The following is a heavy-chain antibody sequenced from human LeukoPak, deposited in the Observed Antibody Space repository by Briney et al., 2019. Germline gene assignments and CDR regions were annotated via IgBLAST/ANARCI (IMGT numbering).Heavy chain of an antibody. D-gene: IGHD2-21*02. V-gene: IGHV4-39*01. CDR3: ARAAYCGGDCYLFDY. J-gene: IGHJ4*02. Sequence: SETLSLTCTVSIDSTYISISYWGWIRQPPGKGLEWIGSIYYSGSTYYNSSLKSRVTISVDTSKNQFSLKLSSLTAADTAVYYCARAAYCGGDCYLFDYWGQGTLVTVFS. CDR2: IYYSGST. CDR1: IDSTYISISY.